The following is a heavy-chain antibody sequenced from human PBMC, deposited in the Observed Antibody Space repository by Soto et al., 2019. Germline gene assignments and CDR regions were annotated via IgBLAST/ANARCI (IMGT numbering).Heavy chain of an antibody. J-gene: IGHJ3*01. CDR3: ARGGTSGWLKGAYDV. CDR2: IIPMFGIP. CDR1: GGTLNKHA. Sequence: QVQLAQSGAEVKKPGSSVKLSCKASGGTLNKHAITWVRRAPGQGLEWLGGIIPMFGIPNYPQKFQGRVTITADDSTNTSHMELSSLTSDDTAVYFCARGGTSGWLKGAYDVWGQGTMVTVS. D-gene: IGHD6-19*01. V-gene: IGHV1-69*01.